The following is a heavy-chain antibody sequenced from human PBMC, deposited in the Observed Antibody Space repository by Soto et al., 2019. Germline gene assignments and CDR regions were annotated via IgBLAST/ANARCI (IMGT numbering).Heavy chain of an antibody. V-gene: IGHV4-59*12. CDR3: ARDQSSGWYDAFDI. D-gene: IGHD6-19*01. Sequence: SETLSLTCTVSGGSISSYYWSWIGQPPGKGLEWIGYIYYSGSTNYNPSLKSRVTISVDTSKNQFSLKLSSVTAADTAVYYCARDQSSGWYDAFDIWGQGTMVTVSS. J-gene: IGHJ3*02. CDR1: GGSISSYY. CDR2: IYYSGST.